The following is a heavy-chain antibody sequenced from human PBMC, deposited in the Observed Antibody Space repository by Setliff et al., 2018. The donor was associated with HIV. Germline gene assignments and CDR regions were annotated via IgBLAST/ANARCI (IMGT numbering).Heavy chain of an antibody. Sequence: ASVKVSCKVSGYTLTELSRHWVRQAPGKGLEWIGSFDPQDDETIYAQNFQGRVTMTEDTSTDTAYMELSSLRSEDTAVYYCATTKGLSSGYDYWGQGTLVTVS. J-gene: IGHJ4*02. CDR1: GYTLTELS. V-gene: IGHV1-24*01. D-gene: IGHD3-22*01. CDR3: ATTKGLSSGYDY. CDR2: FDPQDDET.